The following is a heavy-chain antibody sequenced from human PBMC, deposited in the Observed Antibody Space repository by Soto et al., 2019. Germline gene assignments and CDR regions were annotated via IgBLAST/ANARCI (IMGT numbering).Heavy chain of an antibody. CDR3: AKDVSRITMIVVVPPMDV. V-gene: IGHV3-23*01. CDR1: GFTFSNYV. CDR2: ISGSGDNT. J-gene: IGHJ6*02. Sequence: GGSLRLSCAASGFTFSNYVMSWVRQAPGKGLEWVSSISGSGDNTYYADSVKGRFTISRDNSKNTLYLQMNSLRAEDTAVYYCAKDVSRITMIVVVPPMDVWGQGTTVTVSS. D-gene: IGHD3-22*01.